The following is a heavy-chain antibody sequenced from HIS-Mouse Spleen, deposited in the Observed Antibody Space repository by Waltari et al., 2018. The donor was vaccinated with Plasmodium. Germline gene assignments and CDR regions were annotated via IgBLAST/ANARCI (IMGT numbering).Heavy chain of an antibody. CDR2: INPNSGGT. D-gene: IGHD6-13*01. Sequence: QVQLVQSGAEVKKPGASVKVSCKASGYTFTGYYMHWVRQAPGQGLEWMGGINPNSGGTNYAQKCQGRVTMTRDTSISTAYMELSRLRSDDTAVYYCARDLAAAGHFDYWGQGTLVTVSS. V-gene: IGHV1-2*02. CDR3: ARDLAAAGHFDY. J-gene: IGHJ4*02. CDR1: GYTFTGYY.